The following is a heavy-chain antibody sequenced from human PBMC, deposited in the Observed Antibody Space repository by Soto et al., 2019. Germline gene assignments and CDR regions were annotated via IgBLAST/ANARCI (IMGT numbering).Heavy chain of an antibody. CDR2: ISSSGVTT. D-gene: IGHD1-1*01. CDR1: GFTFNTYA. V-gene: IGHV3-23*01. J-gene: IGHJ4*02. CDR3: ANLDWSQLPNNFDY. Sequence: PGGSLRLSCAASGFTFNTYAMSWVRQAPGKGLEWVSAISSSGVTTYYADSVKGRFTISRDNSKNTLYLQLNNLRAEDTAVYYCANLDWSQLPNNFDYWGQGTLVTVSS.